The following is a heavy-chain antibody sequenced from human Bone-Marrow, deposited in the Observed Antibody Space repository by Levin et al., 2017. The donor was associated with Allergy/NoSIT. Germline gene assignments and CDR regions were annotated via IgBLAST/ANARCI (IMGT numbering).Heavy chain of an antibody. D-gene: IGHD2-8*01. CDR2: ISAYNGNT. CDR1: GYTFTSYG. Sequence: ASVKVSCKASGYTFTSYGISWVRQAPGQGLEWMGWISAYNGNTNYAQKLQGRVTMTTDTSTSTAYMELRSLRSDDTAVYYCARARMVYANLYYYYYGMDVWGQGTTVTVSS. CDR3: ARARMVYANLYYYYYGMDV. V-gene: IGHV1-18*01. J-gene: IGHJ6*02.